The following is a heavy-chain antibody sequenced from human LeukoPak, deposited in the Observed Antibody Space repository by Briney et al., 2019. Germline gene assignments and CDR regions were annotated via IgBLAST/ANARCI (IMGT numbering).Heavy chain of an antibody. V-gene: IGHV4-39*01. D-gene: IGHD1-1*01. CDR1: GGSISSSYYY. J-gene: IGHJ4*02. Sequence: SETLSLTCTVSGGSISSSYYYWGWLRQPPGKGLEWLGTIYYSGSTYYNPSLKSRVTISVDTSKNQFSLKLSSVTAPDTAVYYCARHEDRNWYFDHWGQGTLVTVSP. CDR3: ARHEDRNWYFDH. CDR2: IYYSGST.